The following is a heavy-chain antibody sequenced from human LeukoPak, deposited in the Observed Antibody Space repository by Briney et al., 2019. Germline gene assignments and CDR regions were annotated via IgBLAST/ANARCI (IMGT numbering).Heavy chain of an antibody. CDR1: GFTFNRYW. J-gene: IGHJ4*02. D-gene: IGHD5-12*01. Sequence: GGSLRLSCAASGFTFNRYWMSWVRQAPGKELQWVANIKQDGSAKYYVDSVKGRFTISRDNAKNSLYLQMNSLRAEDTAVYYCARVEASGYDYGAFDYWGQGTLVTVS. V-gene: IGHV3-7*01. CDR3: ARVEASGYDYGAFDY. CDR2: IKQDGSAK.